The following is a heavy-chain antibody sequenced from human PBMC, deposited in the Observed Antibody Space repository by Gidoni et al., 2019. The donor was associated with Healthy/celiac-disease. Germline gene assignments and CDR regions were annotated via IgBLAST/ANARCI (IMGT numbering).Heavy chain of an antibody. CDR1: GFPFSRDA. CDR2: ISGSGGST. V-gene: IGHV3-23*01. D-gene: IGHD6-13*01. J-gene: IGHJ5*02. Sequence: EVQLLESGGGLVQPGGSLRLSCEASGFPFSRDAMSWVRQAPGNGLEWVSAISGSGGSTYYADSVKGRFTISRDNSKNTLYLQMNSLRAEDTAVYYCAKAAAGTVRWFDPWGQGTLVTVSS. CDR3: AKAAAGTVRWFDP.